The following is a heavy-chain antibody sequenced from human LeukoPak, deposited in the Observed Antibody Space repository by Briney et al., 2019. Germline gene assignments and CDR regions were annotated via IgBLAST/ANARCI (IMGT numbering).Heavy chain of an antibody. CDR3: VSFYETY. CDR1: GFTFSNFW. CDR2: IYGDGSFT. D-gene: IGHD2/OR15-2a*01. V-gene: IGHV3-74*01. Sequence: LSGGSLRLSCAASGFTFSNFWMHWVRQAPGKGLAWVALIYGDGSFTRYADSVKGRFTISRDNAKNTVYLQMNNLRAEDTAVYYCVSFYETYWGRGTLVTVSS. J-gene: IGHJ4*02.